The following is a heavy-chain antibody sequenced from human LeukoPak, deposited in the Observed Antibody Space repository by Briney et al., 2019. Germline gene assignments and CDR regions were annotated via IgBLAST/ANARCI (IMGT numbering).Heavy chain of an antibody. Sequence: PSETLSLTCAVYGGSFSGYYWSWIRQPPGKGLEWIGEINHSGSTNYNPSLKSRVTISVDTSKNQFSLKLSSVTAADTAVYYCARGCSSTDCTNGVCPTYYFDYWGQGTLVTVSS. D-gene: IGHD2-8*01. CDR2: INHSGST. V-gene: IGHV4-34*01. CDR3: ARGCSSTDCTNGVCPTYYFDY. J-gene: IGHJ4*02. CDR1: GGSFSGYY.